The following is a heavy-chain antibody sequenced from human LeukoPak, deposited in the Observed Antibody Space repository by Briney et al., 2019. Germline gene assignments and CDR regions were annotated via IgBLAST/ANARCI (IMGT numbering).Heavy chain of an antibody. CDR1: GFTFSNYA. D-gene: IGHD5-24*01. J-gene: IGHJ4*02. CDR2: ISGSGGDA. CDR3: AKDRGGRWLQFVY. V-gene: IGHV3-23*01. Sequence: GGSLRLSCAASGFTFSNYAMSWVRQAPGKGLDWVSGISGSGGDAYYADSVKGRFTISRDNSQNTLYLQMNSLRAEDTAVYYCAKDRGGRWLQFVYWGQGTLVTVSS.